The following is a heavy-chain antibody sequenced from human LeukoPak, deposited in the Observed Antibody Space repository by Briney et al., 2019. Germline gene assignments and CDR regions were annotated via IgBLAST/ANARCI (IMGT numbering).Heavy chain of an antibody. CDR2: IYYSGST. D-gene: IGHD3-22*01. CDR1: GGSFSGYY. J-gene: IGHJ4*02. V-gene: IGHV4-30-4*01. Sequence: KPSETLSLTCAVYGGSFSGYYWSWIRQPPGKGLEWIGYIYYSGSTYYNPSLKSRVTISVDTSKNQFSLKLSSVTAADTAVYYCARCYYYDSSGSFDYWGQGTLVTVSS. CDR3: ARCYYYDSSGSFDY.